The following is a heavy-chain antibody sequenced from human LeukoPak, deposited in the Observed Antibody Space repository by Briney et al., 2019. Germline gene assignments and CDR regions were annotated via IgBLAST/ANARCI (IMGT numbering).Heavy chain of an antibody. CDR2: IYYTGIT. V-gene: IGHV4-59*12. J-gene: IGHJ3*02. Sequence: SETLSLTCNVSGDSIRSYYWSWIRHPPGKGLEWIGYIYYTGITNYNPTLKSRVTISVDTPKNQFSLKLSSVTAADTAVYYCARDLLHRGYAFDIWGQGTMVTVSS. D-gene: IGHD3-22*01. CDR1: GDSIRSYY. CDR3: ARDLLHRGYAFDI.